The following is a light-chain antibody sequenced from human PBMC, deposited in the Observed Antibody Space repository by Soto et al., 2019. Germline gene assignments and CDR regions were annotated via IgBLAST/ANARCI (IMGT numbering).Light chain of an antibody. J-gene: IGLJ3*02. CDR2: GNT. Sequence: QSVLTQPPSMSGAPGQRVTISCTGSSSNIVAGYDVHWYQLLPGTAPKLLIYGNTNRPAGVPDRFSGYKSGTSASLAITGLRAEDEADYYCQSHDSSLNSWVFGGGTKVTVL. CDR1: SSNIVAGYD. V-gene: IGLV1-40*01. CDR3: QSHDSSLNSWV.